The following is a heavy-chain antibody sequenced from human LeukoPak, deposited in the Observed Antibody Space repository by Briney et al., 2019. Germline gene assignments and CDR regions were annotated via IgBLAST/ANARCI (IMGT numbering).Heavy chain of an antibody. CDR3: ASSVDGNNWFDP. J-gene: IGHJ5*02. V-gene: IGHV1-46*01. CDR2: INPSGGST. Sequence: ASVKVSCKASGYAFTSYYMHWVRQAPGQGLEWMGIINPSGGSTSYAQKFQGRVTMTRDTSTSTVYMELSSLRSEDTAVYYCASSVDGNNWFDPWGQGTLVTVSS. CDR1: GYAFTSYY. D-gene: IGHD5/OR15-5a*01.